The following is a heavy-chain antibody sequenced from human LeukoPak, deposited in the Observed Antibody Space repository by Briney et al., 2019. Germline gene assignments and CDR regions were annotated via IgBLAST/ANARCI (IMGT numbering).Heavy chain of an antibody. J-gene: IGHJ4*02. CDR1: GYTFTSYG. V-gene: IGHV1-18*01. CDR2: ISAYNGNT. D-gene: IGHD3-22*01. Sequence: GASVKVSCKASGYTFTSYGISWVRQAPGQGLEWMGWISAYNGNTNYAQKLQGRVTMTTDTSTSTAYMELRSLRSDDTAVYYCARSGFWRRNYDSSGYYSDYWGQGTLVTVSS. CDR3: ARSGFWRRNYDSSGYYSDY.